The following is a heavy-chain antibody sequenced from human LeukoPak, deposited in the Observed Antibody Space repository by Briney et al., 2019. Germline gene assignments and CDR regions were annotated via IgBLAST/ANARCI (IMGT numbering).Heavy chain of an antibody. V-gene: IGHV4-59*01. CDR1: GGSISSYY. CDR3: ARAYYDSSGYPNWYFDL. Sequence: RTSETLSLTCTVSGGSISSYYWSWLRQPPEKGLEWLGYIYYSGSTNYNPSLKSRVTISVDTSKNQFSLKLSSVTAADTAVYYCARAYYDSSGYPNWYFDLWGRGTLVTVSS. CDR2: IYYSGST. D-gene: IGHD3-22*01. J-gene: IGHJ2*01.